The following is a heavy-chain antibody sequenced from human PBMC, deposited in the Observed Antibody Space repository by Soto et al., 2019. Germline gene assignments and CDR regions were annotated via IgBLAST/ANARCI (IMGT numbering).Heavy chain of an antibody. CDR2: IYSGGRA. CDR1: GFTVSSNY. Sequence: GGSLRLSCAASGFTVSSNYVNWVRQAPGRGLEWVSIIYSGGRAYYADSAKGRFTISRDNSKNTLYLQMNRLRAEDTAVYYCARGMDIVIRGGSNGMDVWGQGTTVTVSS. D-gene: IGHD5-12*01. V-gene: IGHV3-53*01. J-gene: IGHJ6*02. CDR3: ARGMDIVIRGGSNGMDV.